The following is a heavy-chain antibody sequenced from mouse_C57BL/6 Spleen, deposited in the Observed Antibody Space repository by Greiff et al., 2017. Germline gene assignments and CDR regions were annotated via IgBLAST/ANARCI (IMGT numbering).Heavy chain of an antibody. V-gene: IGHV1-63*01. CDR2: IYPGGGYT. D-gene: IGHD2-3*01. J-gene: IGHJ4*01. Sequence: QVQLQQSGAELVRPGTSVKMSCKASGYTFTNYWIGWVKQRPGHGLEWIGDIYPGGGYTNYNEKFKGKATLTADKSSSTAYMHFSSLTSEDSAVYYFARSDGYYESLIYYAMDYWGQGTSVTVSS. CDR3: ARSDGYYESLIYYAMDY. CDR1: GYTFTNYW.